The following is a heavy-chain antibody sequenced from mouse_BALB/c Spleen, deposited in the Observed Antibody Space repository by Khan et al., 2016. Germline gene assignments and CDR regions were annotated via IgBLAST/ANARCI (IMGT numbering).Heavy chain of an antibody. D-gene: IGHD2-3*01. CDR3: ARGVDGYYFDY. CDR1: GYSITSDYA. Sequence: EVQLQESGPGLVKPSQSLSLTCTVAGYSITSDYAWNWIRQFPGNKLEWMGYISYSGSTSYNPSLKSRISITRDTSKNQFFLQLNSVTTEDTATYYCARGVDGYYFDYWGQGTTLTVSS. J-gene: IGHJ2*01. V-gene: IGHV3-2*02. CDR2: ISYSGST.